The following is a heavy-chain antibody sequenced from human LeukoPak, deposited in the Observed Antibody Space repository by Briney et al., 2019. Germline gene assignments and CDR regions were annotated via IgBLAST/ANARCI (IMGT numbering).Heavy chain of an antibody. CDR1: GYTFTSYG. D-gene: IGHD2-2*01. CDR3: AXDERAAYCSSTSCNTAIDY. V-gene: IGHV1-18*01. J-gene: IGHJ4*02. Sequence: ASVKVSCKASGYTFTSYGISWVRQAPGQGLEWMGWISAYNGNTNYAQKLQGRVTMTTDTSTSTAYMELRSLRSDDTAVYYCAXDERAAYCSSTSCNTAIDYWGQGTLVTVSS. CDR2: ISAYNGNT.